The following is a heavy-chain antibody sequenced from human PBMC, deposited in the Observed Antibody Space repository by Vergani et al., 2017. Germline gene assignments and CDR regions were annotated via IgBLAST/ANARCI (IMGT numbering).Heavy chain of an antibody. CDR1: GFTFSSYW. V-gene: IGHV3-7*01. CDR3: ARGVYDSSGYSKGAVDY. Sequence: EVQLVESGGGLVQPGGSLRLSCAASGFTFSSYWMSWVRQAPGKGLEGVANIKQDGSEKYYVDSVKGRFTISRDNAKNSLYLQMNSLRAEDTAVYYCARGVYDSSGYSKGAVDYWGQGTLVTVSS. D-gene: IGHD3-22*01. CDR2: IKQDGSEK. J-gene: IGHJ4*02.